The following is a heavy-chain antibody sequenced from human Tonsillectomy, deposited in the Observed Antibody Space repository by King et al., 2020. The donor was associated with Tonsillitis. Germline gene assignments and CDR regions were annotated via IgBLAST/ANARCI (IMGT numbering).Heavy chain of an antibody. CDR2: IYHSGST. V-gene: IGHV4-38-2*02. J-gene: IGHJ5*02. Sequence: VQLQESGPGLVKPSETLSLTCAVSGYAISRGYYWGWIRQPPGKGLEWIGSIYHSGSTHYNPSLKSRVTISEDTSTNQFSLKLSSVTATETAVYYCARDRVAPVVRDMYNWFAPWGQGTLVTVSS. CDR1: GYAISRGYY. CDR3: ARDRVAPVVRDMYNWFAP. D-gene: IGHD2-21*01.